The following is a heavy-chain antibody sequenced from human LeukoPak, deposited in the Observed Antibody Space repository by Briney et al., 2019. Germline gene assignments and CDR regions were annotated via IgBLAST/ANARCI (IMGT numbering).Heavy chain of an antibody. V-gene: IGHV3-30*19. CDR2: ISYDGSDK. Sequence: PTGGSLRLSCAASGFTFSSYGMHWVRQAPGKGLEWVAVISYDGSDKYYADSVKGRFTISRDNSKNTLHLQMISLRAEDTAVYYCARDQGAWGYGYNFDYWGQGTLVTVSS. J-gene: IGHJ4*02. CDR3: ARDQGAWGYGYNFDY. CDR1: GFTFSSYG. D-gene: IGHD3-16*01.